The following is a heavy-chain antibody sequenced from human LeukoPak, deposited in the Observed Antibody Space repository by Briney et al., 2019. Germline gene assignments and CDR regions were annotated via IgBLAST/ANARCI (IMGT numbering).Heavy chain of an antibody. CDR1: CFTSSNYR. V-gene: IGHV3-7*01. D-gene: IGHD3-22*01. CDR3: TTGFYSGYQI. J-gene: IGHJ4*02. CDR2: IKQDGSEN. Sequence: GGLLRFSYASSCFTSSNYRKSWVHPAPGKGQWRGANIKQDGSENYYVDYVKGRFTISRDKAKNSLYLHMNSLRAEVTAVYYCTTGFYSGYQIWGQGALVTVSS.